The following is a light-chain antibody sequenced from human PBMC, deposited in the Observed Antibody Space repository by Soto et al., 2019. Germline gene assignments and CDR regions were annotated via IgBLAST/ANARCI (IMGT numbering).Light chain of an antibody. J-gene: IGKJ1*01. CDR2: RAS. V-gene: IGKV3-20*01. CDR1: QSLSGNY. CDR3: QQHGNSPRT. Sequence: NVLTQSPGTLSLSPGDRATLSCRASQSLSGNYLAWYQQKPGQAPRVLIYRASIRATGISDRFSGSGSGTDFTLTITRLEPEDCAVYYCQQHGNSPRTFGQGTKVDIK.